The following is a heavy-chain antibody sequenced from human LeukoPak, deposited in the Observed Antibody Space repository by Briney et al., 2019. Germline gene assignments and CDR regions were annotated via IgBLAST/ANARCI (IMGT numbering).Heavy chain of an antibody. J-gene: IGHJ4*02. D-gene: IGHD6-19*01. CDR2: ISSNGVST. CDR1: GFTLSSFW. CDR3: GGSSGWFAPFDY. V-gene: IGHV3-64D*06. Sequence: GGSLRLSCAASGFTLSSFWMSWVRQAPGKGLEYVSAISSNGVSTYYIDSVKGRFTISRDNSKNTLSLQMSSLRAEDTAVYYCGGSSGWFAPFDYWGQGTLVTVSS.